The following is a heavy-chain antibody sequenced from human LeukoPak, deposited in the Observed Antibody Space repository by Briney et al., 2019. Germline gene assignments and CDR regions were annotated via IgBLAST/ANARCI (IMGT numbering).Heavy chain of an antibody. V-gene: IGHV3-23*01. CDR2: ISGSGGST. Sequence: QAGGSLRLSCAASGFTFSSYGMSWVRQAPGKGLEWVSAISGSGGSTYYADSVKGRFTISRDNSKNTLYLQMNSLRAEDTAVYYCAKTFTWIQLWFGSGVSGAFDIWGQGTMVTVSS. CDR1: GFTFSSYG. J-gene: IGHJ3*02. CDR3: AKTFTWIQLWFGSGVSGAFDI. D-gene: IGHD5-18*01.